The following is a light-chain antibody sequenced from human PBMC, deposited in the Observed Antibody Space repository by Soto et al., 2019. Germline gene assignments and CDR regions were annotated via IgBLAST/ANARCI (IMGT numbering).Light chain of an antibody. CDR2: QDS. Sequence: SYELTQPPSVSVSPGQTASITCSGDKLGDKYACWYQQKPGQSPVLVIYQDSKRPSGIPERFSGSNSGNTATLTISGTQAMEEADYYCQAWDSSTFHVVFGGGTKLTVL. J-gene: IGLJ2*01. CDR1: KLGDKY. V-gene: IGLV3-1*01. CDR3: QAWDSSTFHVV.